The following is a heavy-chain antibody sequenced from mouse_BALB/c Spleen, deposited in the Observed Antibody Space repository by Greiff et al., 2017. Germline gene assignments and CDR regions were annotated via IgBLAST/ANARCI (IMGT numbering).Heavy chain of an antibody. CDR1: GFSFTGYG. CDR3: ASCYGKKGWFAY. V-gene: IGHV2-6-7*01. D-gene: IGHD1-1*01. CDR2: IWGDGST. Sequence: QVQLKESGPGLVAPSQSLSITCTVSGFSFTGYGVNWVRQPPGKDLEWLGMIWGDGSTDYNSALKSRLSISQDNSKSQVFLKMNTVHTDDTATYYCASCYGKKGWFAYWGEGTLVTVSA. J-gene: IGHJ3*01.